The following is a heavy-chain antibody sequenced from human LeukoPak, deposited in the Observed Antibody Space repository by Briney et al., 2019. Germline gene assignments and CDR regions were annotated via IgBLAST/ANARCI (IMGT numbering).Heavy chain of an antibody. Sequence: SGPTLVNPPQTLTLTCTFSGFSPSTSGMCVSWIRQPPGKALEWLALIDWDDDKYYSTSLKTRLTISKDTSKNQVVLTMTNMDPVDTATYYCARNTRGYDSSGYYYVFDYWGQGTLVTVSS. CDR2: IDWDDDK. CDR1: GFSPSTSGMC. D-gene: IGHD3-22*01. V-gene: IGHV2-70*01. J-gene: IGHJ4*02. CDR3: ARNTRGYDSSGYYYVFDY.